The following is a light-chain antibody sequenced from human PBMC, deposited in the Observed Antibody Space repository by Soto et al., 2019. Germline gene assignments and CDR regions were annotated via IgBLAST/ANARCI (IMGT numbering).Light chain of an antibody. J-gene: IGLJ1*01. CDR2: DVT. CDR1: RSDVGGYNY. Sequence: QSALTQPASVSGSPGQSITISCTGTRSDVGGYNYVYWHQQHPGKAPKLMIYDVTNRPSGVSDRFSGSKSGNTASLTISGLQAEDEADYYCSSYTSRSTYVCGAGTKLTVL. V-gene: IGLV2-14*01. CDR3: SSYTSRSTYV.